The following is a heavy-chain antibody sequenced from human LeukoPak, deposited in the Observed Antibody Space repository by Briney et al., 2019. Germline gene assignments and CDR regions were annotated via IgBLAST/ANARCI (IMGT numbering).Heavy chain of an antibody. CDR3: AKRTPYYCDSSGYYPFDY. J-gene: IGHJ4*02. D-gene: IGHD3-22*01. CDR1: GFTFSSYW. V-gene: IGHV3-74*01. Sequence: GGSLRLSCAASGFTFSSYWMHWVRQAPGKGLVWVSRINSEGSSTSYADSVRGRFTISRDNAKNTLYLQMTSLRAGDTAVYYCAKRTPYYCDSSGYYPFDYWGQGTLVTVSS. CDR2: INSEGSST.